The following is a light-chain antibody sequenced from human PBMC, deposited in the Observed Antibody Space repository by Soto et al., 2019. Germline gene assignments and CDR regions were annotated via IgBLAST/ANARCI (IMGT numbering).Light chain of an antibody. CDR3: SSYTRSSAQG. CDR2: EVS. V-gene: IGLV2-14*01. Sequence: QSVLTQPASVSGSPGQSITISCTGTSSDVGGYNYVSWYQQHPVKAPKLMIYEVSNRPSGVSNRFSGSKSGNTASLTISGLQAEDEADYSWSSYTRSSAQGFGTGTKVTV. J-gene: IGLJ1*01. CDR1: SSDVGGYNY.